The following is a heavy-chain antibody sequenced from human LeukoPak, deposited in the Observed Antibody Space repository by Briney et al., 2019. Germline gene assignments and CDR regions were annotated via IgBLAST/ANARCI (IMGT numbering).Heavy chain of an antibody. CDR1: GYTFTGYY. CDR3: ARRIAVAGTPLDY. V-gene: IGHV1-2*02. J-gene: IGHJ4*02. Sequence: ASVKVSCTASGYTFTGYYMHWVRQAPGQGLEWMGWINPNSGGTNYAQKFQGRVTMTRDTSISTAYMELSRLRSDDTAVYYCARRIAVAGTPLDYWGQGTLVTVSS. D-gene: IGHD6-19*01. CDR2: INPNSGGT.